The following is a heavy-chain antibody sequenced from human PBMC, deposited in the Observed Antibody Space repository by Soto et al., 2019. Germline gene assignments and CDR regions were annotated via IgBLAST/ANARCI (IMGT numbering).Heavy chain of an antibody. V-gene: IGHV4-34*01. Sequence: SETLSLTCAVYGGSFSDYYWSWIRQPPGKGLEWIGEINHSGSTNYNPSLKSRVTISVDTSKNQFSLKLSSVTAADTAVYYCARGNSSYYYYYYYMDVWGKGTTVTVSS. CDR1: GGSFSDYY. CDR3: ARGNSSYYYYYYYMDV. CDR2: INHSGST. J-gene: IGHJ6*03. D-gene: IGHD2-2*01.